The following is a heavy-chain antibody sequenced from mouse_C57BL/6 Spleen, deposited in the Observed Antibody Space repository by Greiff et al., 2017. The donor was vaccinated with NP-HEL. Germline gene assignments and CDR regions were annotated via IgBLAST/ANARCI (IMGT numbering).Heavy chain of an antibody. D-gene: IGHD3-2*02. Sequence: QVQLQQPGAELVRPGTSVKLSCKASGYTFTSYWMHWVKQRPGQGLEWIGVIDPSDSYTNYNQKFKGKATLTVDTSSSPAYMQLSSLTSEDSAVYYCARLGQLRLRYFDYWGQGTTLTVSS. V-gene: IGHV1-59*01. CDR2: IDPSDSYT. J-gene: IGHJ2*01. CDR1: GYTFTSYW. CDR3: ARLGQLRLRYFDY.